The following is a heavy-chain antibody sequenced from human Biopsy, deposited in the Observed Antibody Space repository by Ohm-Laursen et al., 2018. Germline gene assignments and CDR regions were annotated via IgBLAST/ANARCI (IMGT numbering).Heavy chain of an antibody. CDR2: IFYRGST. Sequence: SDTLCLICTVSGGSISNNNYYWGWIRQPPGKGLAWIGSIFYRGSTHYKPSLKSRVNISVDTSKNQFSLKLNSVTAADTAVYYCARDYDTSGYYYVSWGQGTLVTVSS. J-gene: IGHJ5*02. D-gene: IGHD3-22*01. V-gene: IGHV4-39*01. CDR3: ARDYDTSGYYYVS. CDR1: GGSISNNNYY.